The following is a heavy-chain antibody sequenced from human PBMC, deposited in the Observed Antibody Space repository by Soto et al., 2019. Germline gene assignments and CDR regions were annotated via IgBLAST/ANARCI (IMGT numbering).Heavy chain of an antibody. CDR3: AKDHVMVVAGSTFDY. V-gene: IGHV4-38-2*02. CDR1: GYSISSGSY. CDR2: IYHGGTT. J-gene: IGHJ4*01. D-gene: IGHD6-19*01. Sequence: PSETLSLTCTVSGYSISSGSYWGWIRQPPGKGPEWIASIYHGGTTFYNPSLKSRVTVSVDKSNNQFSLKLRSVTAADTAVYYCAKDHVMVVAGSTFDYWGHGTLVNVSS.